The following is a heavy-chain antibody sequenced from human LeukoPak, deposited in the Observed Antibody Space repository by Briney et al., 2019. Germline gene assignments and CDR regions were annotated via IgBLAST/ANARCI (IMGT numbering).Heavy chain of an antibody. V-gene: IGHV3-23*01. Sequence: GGSLRLSCAASGFTFSSYAMSWVRQAPGKGLEWVSAISGSGGSTYYADSVKGRFTISRDNSKNTLYLQMNSLRAEDTAVYYCAKDRGIAAAGTNLYFQHWGQGTLVTVSS. J-gene: IGHJ1*01. D-gene: IGHD6-13*01. CDR2: ISGSGGST. CDR3: AKDRGIAAAGTNLYFQH. CDR1: GFTFSSYA.